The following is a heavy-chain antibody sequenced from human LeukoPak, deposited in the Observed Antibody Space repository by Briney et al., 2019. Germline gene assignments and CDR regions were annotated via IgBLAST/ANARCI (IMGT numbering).Heavy chain of an antibody. D-gene: IGHD3-22*01. CDR2: ISSSSSTI. Sequence: GGSLRLSCAASGFTFSSYSMNWVRQAPGKGLEWVSYISSSSSTIYYADSVKGRFALSRDNAKNSLYLQMNSLRAEDTAVYYCARDHHRRLYDSQARNTFDIWGQGTMVAVSS. J-gene: IGHJ3*02. V-gene: IGHV3-48*01. CDR3: ARDHHRRLYDSQARNTFDI. CDR1: GFTFSSYS.